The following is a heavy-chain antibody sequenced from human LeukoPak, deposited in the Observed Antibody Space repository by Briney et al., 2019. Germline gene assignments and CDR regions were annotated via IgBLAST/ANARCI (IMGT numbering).Heavy chain of an antibody. CDR2: ISYDGSNK. CDR1: GFTFSSYA. V-gene: IGHV3-30*04. CDR3: AREAGSGSYAAF. Sequence: GRSLRLSCAASGFTFSSYAMHWVRQAPGKGLEWVAVISYDGSNKYYADSVKGRFTISRDNSKNTLYLQMNSLRAEDTAVYYCAREAGSGSYAAFWGQGTLVTVSS. D-gene: IGHD3-10*01. J-gene: IGHJ4*02.